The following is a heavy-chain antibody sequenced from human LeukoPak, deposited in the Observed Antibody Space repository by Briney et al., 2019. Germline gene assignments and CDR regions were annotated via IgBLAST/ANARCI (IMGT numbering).Heavy chain of an antibody. CDR3: ASFTRVFDY. CDR1: GFTFSSYE. V-gene: IGHV3-48*03. J-gene: IGHJ4*02. Sequence: GGSLRLSCAAPGFTFSSYEMNWVRQAPGKGLEWGSYISSSGSTIYYADSVKGRFTISRDNAKNSLYLQMNSLRAEDTAVYYCASFTRVFDYWGQGTLVTVSS. D-gene: IGHD6-13*01. CDR2: ISSSGSTI.